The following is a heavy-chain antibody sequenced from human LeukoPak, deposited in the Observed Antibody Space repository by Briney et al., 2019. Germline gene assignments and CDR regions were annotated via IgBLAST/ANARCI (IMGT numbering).Heavy chain of an antibody. J-gene: IGHJ4*02. CDR2: TYYSGST. V-gene: IGHV4-39*01. CDR1: GGPISSSSYY. CDR3: ARQPGGGFDY. D-gene: IGHD3-16*01. Sequence: SETLSLTCTVSGGPISSSSYYWGWIRQPPGKGLEWIGSTYYSGSTYYNPSLKSRVTISVDTSKNQFSLKLSSVTAADTAVYYCARQPGGGFDYWGQGTLVTVSS.